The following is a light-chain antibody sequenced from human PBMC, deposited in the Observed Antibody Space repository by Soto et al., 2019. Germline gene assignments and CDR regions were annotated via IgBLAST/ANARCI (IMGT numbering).Light chain of an antibody. J-gene: IGKJ5*01. V-gene: IGKV3-15*01. CDR1: QSVSSN. CDR2: DAS. Sequence: EIVMTQSPATLSVSPGERATLSCRASQSVSSNLAWYQQKPGQAPRLLIYDASTRATGIPARFSGSGSGTEFTLTISSLQSEDFAVYFCHQYNNWPRTFGQGTRLEIK. CDR3: HQYNNWPRT.